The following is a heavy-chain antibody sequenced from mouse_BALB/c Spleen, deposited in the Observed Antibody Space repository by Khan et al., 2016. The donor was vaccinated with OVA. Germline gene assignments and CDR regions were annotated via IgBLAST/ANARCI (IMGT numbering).Heavy chain of an antibody. J-gene: IGHJ2*01. D-gene: IGHD3-3*01. CDR1: GYSLTRYG. CDR3: AGSKYLARY. V-gene: IGHV2-9*02. Sequence: QVQLKESGPGLVAPSQSLSITCTVYGYSLTRYGVHWVRQPPGKGLEWLGLIWAGGSTNYNWALMSRLSISIDNSKSLVFLIMNSLQTYDTDLYVFAGSKYLARYWGQGTTLTVSS. CDR2: IWAGGST.